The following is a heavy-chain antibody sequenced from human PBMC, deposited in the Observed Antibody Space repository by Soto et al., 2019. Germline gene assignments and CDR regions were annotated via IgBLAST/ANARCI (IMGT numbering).Heavy chain of an antibody. CDR3: ARSYYYDSSGYTLNYYYYGMDV. V-gene: IGHV1-69*13. CDR2: IIPIFGTA. J-gene: IGHJ6*02. CDR1: AYTFTSYG. Sequence: AVKVSCKASAYTFTSYGIRWVRQAPGQGLEWMGWIIPIFGTAKYAQKLQGRVTITADESTSTAYMELSSLRSEDTAVYYCARSYYYDSSGYTLNYYYYGMDVWGQGTTVTVSS. D-gene: IGHD3-22*01.